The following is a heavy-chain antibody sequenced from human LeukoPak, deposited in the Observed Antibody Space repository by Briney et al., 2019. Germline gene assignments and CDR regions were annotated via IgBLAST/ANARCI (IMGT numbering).Heavy chain of an antibody. D-gene: IGHD3/OR15-3a*01. CDR1: GGSISSNRYY. V-gene: IGHV4-39*01. CDR2: IYYSGSP. CDR3: ARWTTARTGFDY. J-gene: IGHJ4*02. Sequence: SETLSLTCTASGGSISSNRYYCGWIRQPPGKGLEWIGSIYYSGSPYYNPSLKSRVTISVDTSKNQFSLKVISVTAADTAVYYCARWTTARTGFDYWGQGTLVTVSS.